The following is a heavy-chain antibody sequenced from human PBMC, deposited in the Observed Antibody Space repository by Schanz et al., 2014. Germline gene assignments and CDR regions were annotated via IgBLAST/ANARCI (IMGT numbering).Heavy chain of an antibody. CDR2: ISYDGTNK. CDR1: GFNLRRYS. Sequence: QLVESGGGLVKPGGSLRLSCATSGFNLRRYSMNWVRQAPGGGLEWVAVISYDGTNKYYADSVKGRFTISRDNSKNSLYLQMNSLRAEDTAVYYCARSEMDRGVIWGYWGQGTLVTVSS. V-gene: IGHV3-30*03. D-gene: IGHD3-10*01. J-gene: IGHJ4*02. CDR3: ARSEMDRGVIWGY.